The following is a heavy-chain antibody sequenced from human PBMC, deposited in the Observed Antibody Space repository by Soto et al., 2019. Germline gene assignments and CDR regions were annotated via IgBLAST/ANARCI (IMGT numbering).Heavy chain of an antibody. CDR3: ARQIYDSSGYYYAY. V-gene: IGHV4-39*01. J-gene: IGHJ4*02. D-gene: IGHD3-22*01. CDR2: IYSLGNT. CDR1: GGSISSSSYY. Sequence: QMQLQESGPGLVKPSEPLSLTCTVSGGSISSSSYYWGWIRQPPGQGLEWLGTIYSLGNTYYNPSLKSRVTISVDKSKSQWFLKLSSVTAPYTAVYYCARQIYDSSGYYYAYWGQGTMVTVSS.